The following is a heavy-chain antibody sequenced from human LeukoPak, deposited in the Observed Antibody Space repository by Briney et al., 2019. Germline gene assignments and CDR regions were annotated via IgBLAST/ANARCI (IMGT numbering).Heavy chain of an antibody. V-gene: IGHV4-34*01. CDR1: GGSFRGYY. D-gene: IGHD6-6*01. CDR3: ARGRGAARPRGRNAFDI. J-gene: IGHJ3*02. CDR2: INHSGST. Sequence: SETLSLTCAVYGGSFRGYYWSWVRQPPGKGLEWIGEINHSGSTNYNPSLTSRVTISVDTSKNQFSLKLSSVTAADTAVYYCARGRGAARPRGRNAFDIWGQGTMVTVSS.